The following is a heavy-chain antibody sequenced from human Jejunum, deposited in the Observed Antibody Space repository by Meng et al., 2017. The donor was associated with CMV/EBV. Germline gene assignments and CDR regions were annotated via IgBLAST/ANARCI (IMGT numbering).Heavy chain of an antibody. CDR1: GGSFSTHT. J-gene: IGHJ4*02. V-gene: IGHV1-69*13. D-gene: IGHD2/OR15-2a*01. CDR2: LIAVFDKT. Sequence: VQLVLAGAEVKMPGSSVKVACKTPGGSFSTHTFSWVRQAPGQGLEWMGGLIAVFDKTKAAPRFQDRVTFTADESTSTAYMELSSLTFEDTAVYFCARGRGNQPLFDFWGQGTLVTVSS. CDR3: ARGRGNQPLFDF.